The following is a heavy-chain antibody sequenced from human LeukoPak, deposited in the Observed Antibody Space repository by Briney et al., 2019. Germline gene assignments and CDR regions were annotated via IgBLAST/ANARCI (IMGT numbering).Heavy chain of an antibody. J-gene: IGHJ4*02. V-gene: IGHV3-74*01. CDR1: GFTFSSYW. D-gene: IGHD3-22*01. Sequence: GGSLRLSRAASGFTFSSYWMHWVRQAPGKGLVWVSRINSDGSSTSYADSVKGRFTISRDNSKNTLYLQMNSLRAEDTAVYYCARTYYYDSSGFGYWGQGTLVTVSS. CDR2: INSDGSST. CDR3: ARTYYYDSSGFGY.